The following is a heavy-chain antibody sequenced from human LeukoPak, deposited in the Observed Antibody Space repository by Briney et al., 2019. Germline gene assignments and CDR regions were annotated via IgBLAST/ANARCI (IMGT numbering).Heavy chain of an antibody. J-gene: IGHJ4*02. CDR1: GFTFDDYA. D-gene: IGHD3-9*01. CDR3: AKGLYYDILTGTAN. Sequence: PGGSLRLSCAASGFTFDDYAMHWVRQAPGKGLEWVSGISWNSGSIGYADSVKGRFTISRDNAKNSLYLQMNSLRAEDTALYYCAKGLYYDILTGTANWGQGTLVTVSS. CDR2: ISWNSGSI. V-gene: IGHV3-9*01.